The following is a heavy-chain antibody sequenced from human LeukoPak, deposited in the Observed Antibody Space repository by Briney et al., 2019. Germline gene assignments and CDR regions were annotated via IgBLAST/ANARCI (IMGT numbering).Heavy chain of an antibody. D-gene: IGHD2-15*01. Sequence: GRSLRLSCAASGFTFSSYAMHWVRQAPGKGLEWVAVISYDGSNKYYADSVKGRFTISRDNSKSTLYLQMNSLRAEDTAVYYCVGYCSGGSCSNWGQGTLVTVSS. V-gene: IGHV3-30*04. J-gene: IGHJ4*02. CDR3: VGYCSGGSCSN. CDR2: ISYDGSNK. CDR1: GFTFSSYA.